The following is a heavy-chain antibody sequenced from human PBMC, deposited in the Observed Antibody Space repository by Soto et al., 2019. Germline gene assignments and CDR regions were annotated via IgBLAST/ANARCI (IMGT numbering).Heavy chain of an antibody. CDR3: ARGGGTLDD. CDR2: INLRDGTA. Sequence: ASVKVSCKASGYTFVSYAMYWVRQAPGQGLEWMGIINLRDGTAMYAQTFQGRVTLSRDTSRSTVYMELSSLTSEDTAVYYCARGGGTLDDWGQGTLVTVSS. V-gene: IGHV1-46*01. J-gene: IGHJ4*02. CDR1: GYTFVSYA.